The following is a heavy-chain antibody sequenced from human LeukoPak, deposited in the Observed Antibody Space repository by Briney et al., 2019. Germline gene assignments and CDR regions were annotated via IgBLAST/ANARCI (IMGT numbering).Heavy chain of an antibody. CDR2: INGDGSST. Sequence: GGSLRLSCAASGFTFSSYAMHWVRQAPGKGLVWVSRINGDGSSTNYADSVRGRFTISRDNAKNTLYLQMNSLRAEDTAVFYCARDPYSGYDRSLDVWGQGTTVTVSS. CDR3: ARDPYSGYDRSLDV. J-gene: IGHJ6*02. D-gene: IGHD5-12*01. CDR1: GFTFSSYA. V-gene: IGHV3-74*01.